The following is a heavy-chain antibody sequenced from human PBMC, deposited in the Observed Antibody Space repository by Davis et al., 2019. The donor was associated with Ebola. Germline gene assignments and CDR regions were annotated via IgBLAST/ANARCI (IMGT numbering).Heavy chain of an antibody. CDR2: IYYSGST. V-gene: IGHV4-61*05. CDR1: GGSISSSSYY. D-gene: IGHD5-18*01. J-gene: IGHJ6*04. CDR3: ARAYSYGYYYGMDV. Sequence: SETLSLTCTVSGGSISSSSYYWGWIRQPPGKGLEWIGYIYYSGSTNYNPSLKSRVTISVVTSKNQFSLKLSSVTAADTAVYYCARAYSYGYYYGMDVWGKGTTVTVSS.